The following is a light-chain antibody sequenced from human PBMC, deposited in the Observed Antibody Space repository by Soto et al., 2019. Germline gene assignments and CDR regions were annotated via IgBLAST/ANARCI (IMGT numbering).Light chain of an antibody. CDR1: SSDVGGYNY. Sequence: ALTQPRSVSGSPGQSVTISCTGTSSDVGGYNYVSWYQQHPGKAPKLMIYDVSKRPSGVPDRFSGSKSGNTASLTISGLQAEDEADYYCCSYAGSYTFFYVFGTGTKVTVL. J-gene: IGLJ1*01. CDR2: DVS. V-gene: IGLV2-11*01. CDR3: CSYAGSYTFFYV.